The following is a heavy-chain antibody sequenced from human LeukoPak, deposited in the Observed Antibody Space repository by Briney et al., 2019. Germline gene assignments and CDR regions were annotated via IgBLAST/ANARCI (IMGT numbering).Heavy chain of an antibody. J-gene: IGHJ4*02. CDR3: AKDKEMATIPYYFDY. CDR2: IYSGDST. V-gene: IGHV3-53*01. D-gene: IGHD5-24*01. Sequence: PGGSLRLSCAASGFTVSSNYMSWVRQAPGKGLEWVSVIYSGDSTYYADSVKGRFTISRDNAKNSLYLQMNSLRAEDTAVYYCAKDKEMATIPYYFDYWVQGTLVTVSS. CDR1: GFTVSSNY.